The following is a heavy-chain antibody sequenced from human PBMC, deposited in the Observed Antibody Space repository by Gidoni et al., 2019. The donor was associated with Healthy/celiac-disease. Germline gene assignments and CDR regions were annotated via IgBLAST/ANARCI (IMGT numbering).Heavy chain of an antibody. V-gene: IGHV3-33*01. J-gene: IGHJ4*02. Sequence: QVQLVDSGGGVVQPGRSLRLSCAASGFPFSSYGMHWVRQAPGKGLEWVAVIWYDGSNKYYADSVKGRFTISRDNSKNTLYLQMNSLRAEDTAVYYCARGLAAAGPKRGFDYWGQGTLVTVSS. D-gene: IGHD6-13*01. CDR2: IWYDGSNK. CDR3: ARGLAAAGPKRGFDY. CDR1: GFPFSSYG.